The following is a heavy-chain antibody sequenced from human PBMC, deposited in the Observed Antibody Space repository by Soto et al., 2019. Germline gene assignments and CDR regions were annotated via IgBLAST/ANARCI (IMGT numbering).Heavy chain of an antibody. CDR2: IYYSGST. J-gene: IGHJ4*02. V-gene: IGHV4-39*02. Sequence: SETLSLTCTVSGGSISSSSYYWGWIRQPPGKGLEWIGSIYYSGSTYYNPSLKSRVTISVDTSKNQISVKLSSVTAADTAVYYCARGREGVAGTWYFDSWGQGTLVTVSS. D-gene: IGHD6-19*01. CDR1: GGSISSSSYY. CDR3: ARGREGVAGTWYFDS.